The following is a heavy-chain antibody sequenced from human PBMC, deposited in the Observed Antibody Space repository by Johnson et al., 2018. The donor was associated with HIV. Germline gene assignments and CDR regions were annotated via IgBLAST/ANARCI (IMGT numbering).Heavy chain of an antibody. J-gene: IGHJ3*02. CDR3: ARTRSGTYPYSDAFDI. V-gene: IGHV3-20*04. CDR1: QFTFRNFY. D-gene: IGHD2-21*01. Sequence: VQVVESGGGLAKPAWSPRLSCAASQFTFRNFYFNCVRQAPGKGLEWVSGISWNGGRTGYADSVKGRFSISRDNAKNSLYLQMNSLRAGDTAVYYCARTRSGTYPYSDAFDIWGQGTMVTVSS. CDR2: ISWNGGRT.